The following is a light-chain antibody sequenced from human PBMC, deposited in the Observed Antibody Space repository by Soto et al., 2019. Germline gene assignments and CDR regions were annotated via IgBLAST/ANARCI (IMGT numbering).Light chain of an antibody. CDR1: QGISSY. CDR2: AAS. Sequence: AIRMTQSPSSFSASTGDRVTITCRASQGISSYLAWYQQKPGKAPKLLIYAASTLQSGFPSRFSGSGSGTDFTLTISCLQSEDFATYYCQQYYSYPLLTFGGGTKVEIK. J-gene: IGKJ4*01. V-gene: IGKV1-8*01. CDR3: QQYYSYPLLT.